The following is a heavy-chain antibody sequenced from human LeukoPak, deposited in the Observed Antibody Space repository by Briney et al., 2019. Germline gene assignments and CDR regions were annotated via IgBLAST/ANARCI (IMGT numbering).Heavy chain of an antibody. V-gene: IGHV3-9*01. CDR3: ARDMDTVTAYNWFDP. D-gene: IGHD4-17*01. CDR1: GFTFDDYA. J-gene: IGHJ5*02. CDR2: ISWNSGSI. Sequence: GGSLRLSCAASGFTFDDYAMRWVRQAPGKGLEWVSGISWNSGSIVYADSVKGRFTISRDNAKNSLYLQMNSLRAEDTAVYYCARDMDTVTAYNWFDPWGQGTLVTVSS.